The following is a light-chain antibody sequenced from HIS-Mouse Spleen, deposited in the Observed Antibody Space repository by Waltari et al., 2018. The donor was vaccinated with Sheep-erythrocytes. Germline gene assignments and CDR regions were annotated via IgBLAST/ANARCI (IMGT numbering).Light chain of an antibody. CDR2: EVS. CDR1: SSDVGGYNY. Sequence: QSALTQPPSPSGSPGQSVTISCTGTSSDVGGYNYSSWYPQHPGQAPKLMIYEVSKRPSGVPDRFSGSKSGNTASLTVSGLQAEDEADYYCSSYAGSNNWVFGGGTKLTVL. V-gene: IGLV2-8*01. CDR3: SSYAGSNNWV. J-gene: IGLJ3*02.